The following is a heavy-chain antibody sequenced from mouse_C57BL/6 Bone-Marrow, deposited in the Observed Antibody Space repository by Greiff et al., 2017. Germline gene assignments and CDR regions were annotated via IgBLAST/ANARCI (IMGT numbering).Heavy chain of an antibody. CDR3: ARPYYSNYWYFDV. J-gene: IGHJ1*03. D-gene: IGHD2-5*01. Sequence: QVQLQQPGAELVKPGASVKMSCKASGYTFTSYWITWVKQRPGQGLEWIGDIYPGSGSTNYTAKFKSKATLTVDTSSSTAYMQLSSLTSEDSAVYYCARPYYSNYWYFDVWGTGTTVTVSS. CDR1: GYTFTSYW. V-gene: IGHV1-55*01. CDR2: IYPGSGST.